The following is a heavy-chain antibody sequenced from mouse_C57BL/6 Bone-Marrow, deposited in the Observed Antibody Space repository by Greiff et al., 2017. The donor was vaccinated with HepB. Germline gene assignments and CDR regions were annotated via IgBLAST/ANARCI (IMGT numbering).Heavy chain of an antibody. CDR3: ARLYSNYFFAY. Sequence: EVKLVESGGGLVQPGGSLKLSCAASGFTFSDYGMAWVRQAPRKGPEWVAFISNLAYSIYYADTVTGRFSISRENAKNTLYLEMSSLRSEDTAMYYCARLYSNYFFAYWGQGTLVTVSA. D-gene: IGHD2-5*01. CDR2: ISNLAYSI. V-gene: IGHV5-15*01. CDR1: GFTFSDYG. J-gene: IGHJ3*01.